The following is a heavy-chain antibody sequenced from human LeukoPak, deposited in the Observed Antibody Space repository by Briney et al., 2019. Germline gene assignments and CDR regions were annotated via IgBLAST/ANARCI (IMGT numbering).Heavy chain of an antibody. D-gene: IGHD6-19*01. V-gene: IGHV4-39*01. CDR1: GGSLRSSGHW. J-gene: IGHJ4*02. Sequence: SETLSLTCTISGGSLRSSGHWWVWIRQPPGKGLEWIGSIHYSGKVYYNPSLKSRVTTSVDTSTDQFSLRLSSATAADTAIYYCARQSGDQSSAWYFDAWGQGTLVTVSS. CDR3: ARQSGDQSSAWYFDA. CDR2: IHYSGKV.